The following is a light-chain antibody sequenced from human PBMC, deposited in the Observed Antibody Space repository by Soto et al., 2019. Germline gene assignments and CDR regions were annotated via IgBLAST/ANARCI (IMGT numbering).Light chain of an antibody. CDR3: QSYDISVSKVV. J-gene: IGLJ2*01. CDR2: GNN. V-gene: IGLV1-40*01. Sequence: QAVVTQPPSVSGAPGQRVTISCTGSSSNIGAGYDVHWYQQLPGTAPKLLIYGNNNRPSGVPDRFSGSKSGTSASLAITGLQAEDEADYYCQSYDISVSKVVFGGGTKLTVL. CDR1: SSNIGAGYD.